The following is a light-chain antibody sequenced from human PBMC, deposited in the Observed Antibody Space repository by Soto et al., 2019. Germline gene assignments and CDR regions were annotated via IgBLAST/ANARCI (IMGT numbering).Light chain of an antibody. CDR2: WAS. Sequence: DIVMTQSPDSLAVSLGEKATITCKSSQSIFYTSTARNHLAGYQQRPGQPPNLLIYWASTRESGVSDRFRGSGSGTDFTLTISSLQAEAAAVYYCQQDFSVTVTFAGGTKLESK. V-gene: IGKV4-1*01. CDR1: QSIFYTSTARNH. J-gene: IGKJ4*01. CDR3: QQDFSVTVT.